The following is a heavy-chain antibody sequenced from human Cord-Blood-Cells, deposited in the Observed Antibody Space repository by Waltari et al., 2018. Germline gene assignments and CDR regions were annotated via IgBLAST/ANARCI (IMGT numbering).Heavy chain of an antibody. D-gene: IGHD7-27*01. CDR1: GFTFSSSS. CDR3: ARDLELGPDY. V-gene: IGHV3-21*01. J-gene: IGHJ4*02. CDR2: ISSSSSYI. Sequence: EVQLVVSGGGLVKPGGSLRLYCAASGFTFSSSSLNWARQAPGKGLEWVSSISSSSSYIYYADSVKGRFTISRENAKNSLYLQMNSLRAEDTAVYYCARDLELGPDYWGQGTLVTVSS.